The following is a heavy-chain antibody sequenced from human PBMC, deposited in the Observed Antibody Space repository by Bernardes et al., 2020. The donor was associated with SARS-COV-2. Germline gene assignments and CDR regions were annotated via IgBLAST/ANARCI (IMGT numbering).Heavy chain of an antibody. CDR3: ARGPDILTGYYNYYYYGMDV. D-gene: IGHD3-9*01. Sequence: GGSLSLSCAASGFTFSSYGMHWVRQAPGKGLEWVAVIWYDGSNKYYADSVKGRFTISRDNSKNTLYLQMNSLRAEDTAVYYCARGPDILTGYYNYYYYGMDVWGQGTTVTVSS. V-gene: IGHV3-33*01. CDR2: IWYDGSNK. CDR1: GFTFSSYG. J-gene: IGHJ6*02.